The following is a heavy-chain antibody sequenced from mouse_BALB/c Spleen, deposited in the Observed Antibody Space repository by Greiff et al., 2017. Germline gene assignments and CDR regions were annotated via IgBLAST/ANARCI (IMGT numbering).Heavy chain of an antibody. CDR3: ARDLGDGTWFAY. CDR1: GFTFSSFG. J-gene: IGHJ3*01. Sequence: EVMLVESGGGLVQPGGSRKLSCAASGFTFSSFGMHWVRQAPEKGLEWVAYISSGSSTIYYADTVKGRFTISRDNPKNTLFLQMTSLRSEDTAMYYCARDLGDGTWFAYWGQGTLVTVSA. D-gene: IGHD3-1*01. CDR2: ISSGSSTI. V-gene: IGHV5-17*02.